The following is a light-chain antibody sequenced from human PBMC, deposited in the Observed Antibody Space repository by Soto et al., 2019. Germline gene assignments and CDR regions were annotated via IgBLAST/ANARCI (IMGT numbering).Light chain of an antibody. CDR3: QQYNDWPQT. CDR2: NTV. J-gene: IGKJ1*01. Sequence: EIVMTQSPATLSVSPGERVTLSCRASQSISVNLAGYQQKPGQAPRLLIYNTVNGATGIPARFSSSSSATDLFLTISSLHSDDFAFYFCQQYNDWPQTFGQGTKVE. CDR1: QSISVN. V-gene: IGKV3-15*01.